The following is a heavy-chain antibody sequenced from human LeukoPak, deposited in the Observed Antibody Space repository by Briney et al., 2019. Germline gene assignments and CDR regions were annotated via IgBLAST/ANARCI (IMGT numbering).Heavy chain of an antibody. CDR2: IWYDGSNP. D-gene: IGHD2-15*01. J-gene: IGHJ4*02. Sequence: PGGSLRLSCAASGFTFSNYGMHWVRQAPGKGLEWVAVIWYDGSNPKDADSVKGRFTISRDNSKNTLYLQMNSLRAEDTAVYYCARAKGYCSGGTCYLGGYFDYWGQGTPVTVSS. V-gene: IGHV3-33*01. CDR1: GFTFSNYG. CDR3: ARAKGYCSGGTCYLGGYFDY.